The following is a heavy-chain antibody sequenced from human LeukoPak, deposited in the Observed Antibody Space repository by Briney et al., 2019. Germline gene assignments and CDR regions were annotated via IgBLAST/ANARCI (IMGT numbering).Heavy chain of an antibody. D-gene: IGHD3-10*01. Sequence: GGSLRLSCAASGFTFSSYWMHWVRQAPGKGLVWVSRINTDGSSTSYADSVKGRFTISRDNAKNSLYLQMNSLRVEDTAVYYCARSVQGAFDIWGQGTMVTVSS. J-gene: IGHJ3*02. CDR1: GFTFSSYW. V-gene: IGHV3-74*01. CDR2: INTDGSST. CDR3: ARSVQGAFDI.